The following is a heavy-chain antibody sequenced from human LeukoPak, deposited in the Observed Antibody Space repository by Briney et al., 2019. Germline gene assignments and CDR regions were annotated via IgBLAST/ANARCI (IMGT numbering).Heavy chain of an antibody. D-gene: IGHD1-14*01. V-gene: IGHV3-11*05. CDR1: GFTVSSNY. CDR3: ARVSPGAFDI. J-gene: IGHJ3*02. Sequence: GGSLRLSCAASGFTVSSNYMSWVRQAPGKGLEWVSYISSSSSYTNYADSVKGRFTISRDNAKNSLYLQMNSLRAEDTAVYYCARVSPGAFDIWGQGTMVTVSS. CDR2: ISSSSSYT.